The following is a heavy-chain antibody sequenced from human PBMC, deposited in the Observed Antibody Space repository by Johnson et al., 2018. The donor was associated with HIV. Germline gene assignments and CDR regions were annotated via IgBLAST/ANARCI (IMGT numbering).Heavy chain of an antibody. CDR1: GFTFDDYG. Sequence: MLLVESGVGVVRRGGSLRLSCAASGFTFDDYGMSLVRQAPGKGLEWVSGINWHGGSTGYVDSMKGRFTISRDNSKNTLYLQMNSLRAEDTAVYYCMLRTHAEKAFDIWGQGTMVTVSS. CDR3: MLRTHAEKAFDI. V-gene: IGHV3-20*04. CDR2: INWHGGST. J-gene: IGHJ3*02. D-gene: IGHD2-8*01.